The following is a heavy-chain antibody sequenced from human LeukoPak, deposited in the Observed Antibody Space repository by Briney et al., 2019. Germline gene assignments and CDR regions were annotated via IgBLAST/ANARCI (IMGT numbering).Heavy chain of an antibody. CDR3: GKDGYGSSPYYYYGMDV. Sequence: GGSLRLSCAASGFTFSSYAMSWVRQAPGKGLEWVSAVSGSGGSTYYADSVKGRFTISRDNSKNTLYLQMNSLRAEDTAVYYCGKDGYGSSPYYYYGMDVWGQGTTVTVPS. D-gene: IGHD6-13*01. J-gene: IGHJ6*02. CDR1: GFTFSSYA. V-gene: IGHV3-23*01. CDR2: VSGSGGST.